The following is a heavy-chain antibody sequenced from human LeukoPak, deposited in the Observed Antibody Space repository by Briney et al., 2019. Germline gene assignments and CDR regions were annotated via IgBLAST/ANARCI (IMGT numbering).Heavy chain of an antibody. Sequence: SETLSLTCTVSGGSISSYYWSWIRQSPGKGLEWIGYIYYSGNTNYNPSLKSRVTISVDTSKNQFSLKLSSVTAADTAVYYCARGELEAFDIWGQGTMVTVSS. CDR3: ARGELEAFDI. V-gene: IGHV4-59*08. CDR1: GGSISSYY. CDR2: IYYSGNT. J-gene: IGHJ3*02. D-gene: IGHD2/OR15-2a*01.